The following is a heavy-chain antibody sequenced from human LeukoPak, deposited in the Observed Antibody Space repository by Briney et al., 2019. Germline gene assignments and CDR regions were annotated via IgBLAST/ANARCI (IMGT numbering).Heavy chain of an antibody. D-gene: IGHD6-19*01. J-gene: IGHJ4*02. V-gene: IGHV1-69*13. CDR3: ARAPANAPYSSGWIFGY. CDR2: IIPIFGTA. Sequence: ASVKVSCKASGGTFSSYAISWVRQAPGQGLEWMGGIIPIFGTANYAQKFQGRVTITADESTSTAYMELSSLRSEDTAVYYCARAPANAPYSSGWIFGYWGQGTLVTVSS. CDR1: GGTFSSYA.